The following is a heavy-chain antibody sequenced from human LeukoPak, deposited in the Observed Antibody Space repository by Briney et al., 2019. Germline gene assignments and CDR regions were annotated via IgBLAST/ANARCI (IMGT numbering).Heavy chain of an antibody. CDR1: GGSISSYY. Sequence: SETLSLACTVSGGSISSYYWSWIRQPPGKGLEWIGYIYYSGSTNYNPSLKSRVTISVDTSKNQFSLKLSSVTAADTAVYYCARGRSSMVRGYYYYYMDVWGKGTTVTISS. CDR3: ARGRSSMVRGYYYYYMDV. CDR2: IYYSGST. V-gene: IGHV4-59*01. J-gene: IGHJ6*03. D-gene: IGHD3-10*01.